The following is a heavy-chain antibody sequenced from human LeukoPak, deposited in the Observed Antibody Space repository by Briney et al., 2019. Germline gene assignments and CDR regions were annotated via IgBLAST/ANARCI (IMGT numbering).Heavy chain of an antibody. V-gene: IGHV4-59*08. CDR1: GGSISSYY. J-gene: IGHJ2*01. CDR2: IYYSGST. D-gene: IGHD3-22*01. CDR3: AKLHPLHYDSSGFYGYFDL. Sequence: PSETLSLTCTVSGGSISSYYWSWIRQPPGKGLEWIGYIYYSGSTNYNPSLKSRVTISVDTSKKQFSLKLSSVTAADTAVYYCAKLHPLHYDSSGFYGYFDLWGRGTVVTVSS.